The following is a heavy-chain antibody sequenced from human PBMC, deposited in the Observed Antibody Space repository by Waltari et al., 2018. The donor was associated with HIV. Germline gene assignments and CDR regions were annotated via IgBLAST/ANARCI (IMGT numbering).Heavy chain of an antibody. D-gene: IGHD3-16*01. V-gene: IGHV4-39*07. CDR2: IYYSGST. J-gene: IGHJ4*02. CDR1: GGSISSSSYY. CDR3: ASWGRSGGAYYFDY. Sequence: QLQLQKSGPGLVKPSATLFLTCTVSGGSISSSSYYWGWLRQPPGKGLEWIGSIYYSGSTYYNPSLKSRVTISVDTSKNQFSLKLSSVTAADTAVYYCASWGRSGGAYYFDYWGQGTLVTVSS.